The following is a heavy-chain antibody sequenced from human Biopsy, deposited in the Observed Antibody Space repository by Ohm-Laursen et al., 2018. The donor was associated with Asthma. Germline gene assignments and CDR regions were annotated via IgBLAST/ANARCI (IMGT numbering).Heavy chain of an antibody. V-gene: IGHV3-7*01. Sequence: SLRLSCAAPGFTFGDYWMSWVRQVPGKGLEWVANIKHDGTEKNHVDSLKGRFTISRDNAKNSLYLQMNSLRAEDTAVYYCAREGVAGTHIEDWGQGTLVTVSS. CDR1: GFTFGDYW. J-gene: IGHJ4*02. D-gene: IGHD6-19*01. CDR2: IKHDGTEK. CDR3: AREGVAGTHIED.